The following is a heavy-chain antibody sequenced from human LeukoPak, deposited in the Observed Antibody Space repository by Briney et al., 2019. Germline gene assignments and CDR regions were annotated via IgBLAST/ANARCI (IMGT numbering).Heavy chain of an antibody. J-gene: IGHJ4*02. Sequence: PGRSLRLSCAASGFTFSSYAMHWVRQAPGKGLAWVSRVNSDGSTTTYADSVKGRFTISRDNAKNTVYLQMNSLRAEDTGVYYCARTTYTSSRFDFWGQGTLVTVSS. CDR1: GFTFSSYA. CDR2: VNSDGSTT. D-gene: IGHD6-13*01. CDR3: ARTTYTSSRFDF. V-gene: IGHV3-74*03.